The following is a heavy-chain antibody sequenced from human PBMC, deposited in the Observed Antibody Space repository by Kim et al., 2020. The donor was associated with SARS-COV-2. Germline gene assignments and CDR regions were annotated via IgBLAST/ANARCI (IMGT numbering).Heavy chain of an antibody. J-gene: IGHJ5*02. V-gene: IGHV4-39*01. CDR3: ARLTGVRFLEWLGWFDP. D-gene: IGHD3-3*01. Sequence: LKSRVTLSEDTSKNQFGLKLSSVTDADTAVYYCARLTGVRFLEWLGWFDPWGQGTLVTVSS.